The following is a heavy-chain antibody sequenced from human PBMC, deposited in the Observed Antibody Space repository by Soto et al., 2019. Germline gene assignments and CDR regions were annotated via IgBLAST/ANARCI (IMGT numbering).Heavy chain of an antibody. V-gene: IGHV4-39*01. J-gene: IGHJ4*02. Sequence: SETLSLTCTVSGGSISSSSYYWGWIRQPPGKGLEWIGSIYYSGSTYYNPSLKSRVTISVDTSKNQFSLKLSSVTAADTAVYYCARHGEYCGGDCYYFDYWGQGTLVTVSS. CDR2: IYYSGST. CDR3: ARHGEYCGGDCYYFDY. D-gene: IGHD2-21*01. CDR1: GGSISSSSYY.